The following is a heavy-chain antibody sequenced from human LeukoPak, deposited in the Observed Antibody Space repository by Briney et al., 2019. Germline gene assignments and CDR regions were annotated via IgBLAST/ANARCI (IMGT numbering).Heavy chain of an antibody. D-gene: IGHD6-13*01. V-gene: IGHV5-51*01. CDR2: IYPGDSDT. Sequence: GESLKISCKGSGYSFTSYWIGWVRQMPGKGLEWMGIIYPGDSDTRYSPSFQGQVTISADKSISTAYLQWSSLKASDTAMYYCARRRAYSSSWEAAFDIWGQGTMVTVSS. CDR1: GYSFTSYW. J-gene: IGHJ3*02. CDR3: ARRRAYSSSWEAAFDI.